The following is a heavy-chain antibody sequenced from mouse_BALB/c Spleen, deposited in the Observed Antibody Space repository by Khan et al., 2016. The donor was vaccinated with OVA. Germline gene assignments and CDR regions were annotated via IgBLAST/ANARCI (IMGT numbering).Heavy chain of an antibody. J-gene: IGHJ3*01. V-gene: IGHV5-6*01. CDR1: GYTFSAYG. Sequence: EVELVESGGDLVRPGGSLKLSCAASGYTFSAYGMYWVSQSPDKRLEWVATINTDGYYTYYPDSLTGRFTLSRDNAKNTLYLQMRSLKSEDAAMYYYESSRSGAFAYWGQGTLVTVSA. CDR3: ESSRSGAFAY. CDR2: INTDGYYT. D-gene: IGHD4-1*01.